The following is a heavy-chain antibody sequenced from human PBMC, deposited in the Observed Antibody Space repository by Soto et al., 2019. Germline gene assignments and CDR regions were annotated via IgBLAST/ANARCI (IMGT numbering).Heavy chain of an antibody. D-gene: IGHD2-15*01. J-gene: IGHJ5*02. V-gene: IGHV1-18*01. CDR1: GYTFTTYG. Sequence: ASVKVSCKASGYTFTTYGISWVRQAPGQGLERMGWISAYNGNTNYAQKLQGRVTMTTDTSTSTAYMELRSLRSDDTAVYYCARDPRDIVVVVAGRDSHWFDPWGQGTLVTVSS. CDR3: ARDPRDIVVVVAGRDSHWFDP. CDR2: ISAYNGNT.